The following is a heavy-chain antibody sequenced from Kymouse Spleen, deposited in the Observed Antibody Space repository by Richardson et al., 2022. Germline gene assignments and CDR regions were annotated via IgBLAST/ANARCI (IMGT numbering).Heavy chain of an antibody. D-gene: IGHD3-3*01. CDR2: IKSKTDGGTT. Sequence: EVQLVESGGGLVKPGGSLRLSCAASGFTFSNAWMSWVRQAPGKGLEWVGRIKSKTDGGTTDYAAPVKGRFTISRDDSKNTLYLQMNSLKTEDTAVYYCTTEAFWSGYYPDYWGQGTLVTVSS. J-gene: IGHJ4*02. V-gene: IGHV3-15*01. CDR3: TTEAFWSGYYPDY. CDR1: GFTFSNAW.